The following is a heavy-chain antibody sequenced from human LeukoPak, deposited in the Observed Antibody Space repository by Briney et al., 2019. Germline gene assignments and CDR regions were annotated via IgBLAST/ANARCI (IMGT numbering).Heavy chain of an antibody. CDR2: VTWNGGST. Sequence: GGSLRLSCAASGFTFDDYGMAWVRQPPGKGLEWVSGVTWNGGSTGYADSVKGRFTISRDNAKSSLYLQMNCLRAENTALYYCARGYCSGNSCRLFDYWGQGTLVTVSS. J-gene: IGHJ4*02. D-gene: IGHD2-15*01. CDR3: ARGYCSGNSCRLFDY. V-gene: IGHV3-20*04. CDR1: GFTFDDYG.